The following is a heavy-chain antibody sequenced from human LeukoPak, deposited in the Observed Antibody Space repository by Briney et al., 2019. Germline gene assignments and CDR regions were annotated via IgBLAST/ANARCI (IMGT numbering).Heavy chain of an antibody. J-gene: IGHJ6*03. Sequence: PSETLSLTCAVYGGSFSGYYWSWIRQPPGKGLEWIGEINHSGSTNYNPSLKSRVTISVDTSKNQFSLKLSSVTAADTAVYYCARSVTYYDFWSGYPFYYYYMDVWGKGTTVTVSS. CDR3: ARSVTYYDFWSGYPFYYYYMDV. V-gene: IGHV4-34*01. CDR1: GGSFSGYY. CDR2: INHSGST. D-gene: IGHD3-3*01.